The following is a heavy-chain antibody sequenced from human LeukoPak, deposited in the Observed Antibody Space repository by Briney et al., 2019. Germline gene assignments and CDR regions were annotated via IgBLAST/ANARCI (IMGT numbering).Heavy chain of an antibody. CDR2: INPNSGGT. J-gene: IGHJ4*02. Sequence: ASVKVSCKASGYTFTGYYMHWVRQAPGQGLEWMGWINPNSGGTNYAQKFQGRVTMTRDTSISTAYMELSRLRSDDTAVYYCARGDYYDSSGYYRYYFDYWGQGTLVTVSS. D-gene: IGHD3-22*01. V-gene: IGHV1-2*02. CDR1: GYTFTGYY. CDR3: ARGDYYDSSGYYRYYFDY.